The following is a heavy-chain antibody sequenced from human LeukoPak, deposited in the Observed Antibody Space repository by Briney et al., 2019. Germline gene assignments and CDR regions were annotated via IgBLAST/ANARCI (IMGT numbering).Heavy chain of an antibody. J-gene: IGHJ4*02. CDR3: ATVGTTGNRPDY. V-gene: IGHV3-33*01. D-gene: IGHD1-1*01. Sequence: PGGSLRLSCEASGLTLTHYPFGNYGMHWVRQAPGKGLEWVAVIWYDGSNKGYGDSVKGRFTISRDNSKNMLYLQMNSLRDEDTAVYYCATVGTTGNRPDYWGQGALVTVSS. CDR1: GLTLTHYPFGNYG. CDR2: IWYDGSNK.